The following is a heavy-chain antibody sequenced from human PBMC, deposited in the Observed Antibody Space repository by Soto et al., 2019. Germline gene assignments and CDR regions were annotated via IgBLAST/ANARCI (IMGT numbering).Heavy chain of an antibody. CDR3: ARVPVEWELSYHLHFDY. CDR1: GYTFTSYG. Sequence: ASVKVSCKASGYTFTSYGISWVRQAPGQGLEWMGWISAYNGNTNYAQKLQGRVTMTTDTSTSTAYMELRSLRSDDTAVYYCARVPVEWELSYHLHFDYWGQGTLVTVSS. D-gene: IGHD1-26*01. V-gene: IGHV1-18*04. J-gene: IGHJ4*02. CDR2: ISAYNGNT.